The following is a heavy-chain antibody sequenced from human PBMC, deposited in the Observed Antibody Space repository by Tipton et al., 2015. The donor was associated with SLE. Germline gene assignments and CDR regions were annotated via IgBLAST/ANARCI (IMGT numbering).Heavy chain of an antibody. CDR2: IYYSGST. V-gene: IGHV4-59*01. Sequence: TLSLTCTVSGGSISSYYWSWIRQPPGKGLEWIGYIYYSGSTNYNPSLKSRVTISVDTSKNQFSLKLSSVTAAGTAVYYCARGPYSSPGDYWGQGTLVTVSS. CDR1: GGSISSYY. CDR3: ARGPYSSPGDY. J-gene: IGHJ4*02. D-gene: IGHD6-13*01.